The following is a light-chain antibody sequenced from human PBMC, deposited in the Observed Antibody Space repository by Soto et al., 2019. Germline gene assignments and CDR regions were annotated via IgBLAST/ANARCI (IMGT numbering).Light chain of an antibody. CDR2: EVS. CDR1: SSDVGGYNY. J-gene: IGLJ2*01. V-gene: IGLV2-8*01. Sequence: QSVLTQPPSASGSPGQSVTISCTGTSSDVGGYNYVSWYQQHPGKAPKLMICEVSKRPSGVPDRFSGSKSGNTASLTVSGLQAEDEADYYCNSYAGSNNFGVVFGGGTQLTVL. CDR3: NSYAGSNNFGVV.